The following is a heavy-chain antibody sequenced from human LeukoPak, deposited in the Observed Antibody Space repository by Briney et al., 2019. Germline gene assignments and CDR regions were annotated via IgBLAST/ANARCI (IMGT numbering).Heavy chain of an antibody. CDR2: IYHSGST. D-gene: IGHD3-10*01. Sequence: PSETLSLTCTVSGYSISSGYYWGWIRQPPGKGLEWIGSIYHSGSTYYNPSLKSRVTISVDTSKNQFSLKLSSVTAADTAVYYWARAGGGTITMVRGVIIIQWGQGTLVTVSS. V-gene: IGHV4-38-2*02. CDR3: ARAGGGTITMVRGVIIIQ. J-gene: IGHJ4*02. CDR1: GYSISSGYY.